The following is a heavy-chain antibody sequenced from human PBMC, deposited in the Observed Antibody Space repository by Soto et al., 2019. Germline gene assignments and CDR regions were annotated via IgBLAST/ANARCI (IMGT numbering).Heavy chain of an antibody. D-gene: IGHD6-19*01. V-gene: IGHV5-51*01. CDR3: ARHFRSPSSGWYLDY. CDR2: IYPGDSDT. CDR1: GYSFTSYW. Sequence: PGESLKISCKGSGYSFTSYWIGWVRQMPGKGLEWMGIIYPGDSDTRYSPSFQGQVTISADKSISTAYLQWSSLKASDTAMYYCARHFRSPSSGWYLDYWGQGTLVTVSS. J-gene: IGHJ4*02.